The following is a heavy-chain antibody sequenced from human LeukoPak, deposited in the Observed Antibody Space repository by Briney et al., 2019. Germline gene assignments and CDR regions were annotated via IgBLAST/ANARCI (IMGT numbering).Heavy chain of an antibody. D-gene: IGHD2-2*01. Sequence: GGSLRLSCVASGFTFSTYWMHWVRQAPGKGLVWVSRINSDGSSTSYADSVKSRFTISRDNAKNTLYLQMNSLRAEDTAVYYCVRTVVVPTADNYWGQGTLVSASS. CDR3: VRTVVVPTADNY. J-gene: IGHJ4*02. V-gene: IGHV3-74*01. CDR1: GFTFSTYW. CDR2: INSDGSST.